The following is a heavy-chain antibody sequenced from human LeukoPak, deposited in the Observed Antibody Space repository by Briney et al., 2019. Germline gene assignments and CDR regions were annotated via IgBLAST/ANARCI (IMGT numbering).Heavy chain of an antibody. Sequence: PSQTLSLACTVSGGPISSGDYYWSWIRQPPGTGLEWIGYIYYSGSTYYNPSLKSRVTISVDTSKNQFSLKLSSVTAADTAVYYCAREGIAAAGTGSVGNWFDPLGPGNPGHRLL. CDR3: AREGIAAAGTGSVGNWFDP. V-gene: IGHV4-30-4*01. J-gene: IGHJ5*02. CDR1: GGPISSGDYY. CDR2: IYYSGST. D-gene: IGHD6-13*01.